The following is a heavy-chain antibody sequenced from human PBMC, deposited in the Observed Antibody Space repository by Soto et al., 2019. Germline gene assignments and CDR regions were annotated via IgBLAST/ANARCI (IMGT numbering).Heavy chain of an antibody. J-gene: IGHJ6*04. CDR1: GYTFTSYD. D-gene: IGHD5-18*01. Sequence: EASVKVSCKASGYTFTSYDINWVRQATGQGLEWMGWMNPNSGNTGYAQKFQGRVTMTRNTSISTAYMELSSLRSEDTAVYYCARVLGWLVDTAMVTRFRKAFGGMDVWRKGPTVTVS. CDR2: MNPNSGNT. V-gene: IGHV1-8*01. CDR3: ARVLGWLVDTAMVTRFRKAFGGMDV.